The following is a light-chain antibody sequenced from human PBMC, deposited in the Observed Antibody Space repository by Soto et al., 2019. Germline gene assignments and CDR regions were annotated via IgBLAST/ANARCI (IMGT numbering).Light chain of an antibody. Sequence: EIVVTQSPGTLSLSPGERATLSCRASQSVNSNFLAWYQQKPSQAPTLLIYGASKRATGIPDRFSGSGSGTDFTLTISRLEPDDFAVYYCQRYGSSPRTFGQGTKVDIK. J-gene: IGKJ1*01. V-gene: IGKV3-20*01. CDR2: GAS. CDR3: QRYGSSPRT. CDR1: QSVNSNF.